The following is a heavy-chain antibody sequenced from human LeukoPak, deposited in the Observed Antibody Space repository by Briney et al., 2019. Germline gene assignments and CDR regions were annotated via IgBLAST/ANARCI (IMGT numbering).Heavy chain of an antibody. D-gene: IGHD2-2*01. CDR3: ARGGTSWFDF. Sequence: GGSLRLSCAAYGFTFSSNYMSWVRQAPGKGLEWISIIYSGGNIYYADSVKGRFTISRDNSKNTLYLQMNSLRAEDTAVYYCARGGTSWFDFWGQGTLVTVSS. CDR1: GFTFSSNY. V-gene: IGHV3-53*01. CDR2: IYSGGNI. J-gene: IGHJ4*02.